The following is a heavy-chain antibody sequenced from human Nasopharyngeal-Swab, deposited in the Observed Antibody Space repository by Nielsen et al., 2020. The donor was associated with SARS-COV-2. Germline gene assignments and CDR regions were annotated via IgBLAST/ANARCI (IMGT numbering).Heavy chain of an antibody. J-gene: IGHJ4*02. Sequence: ASVTVSCKASGYTFPSYDINWVRQATGQGLEWMGWMNPNSGNTGYAQKFQGRVTMTRNTSISTAYMELSSLRSEDTAVYYYARGLKKLLWFGELRYYFDYWGQGTLVTVSS. CDR3: ARGLKKLLWFGELRYYFDY. V-gene: IGHV1-8*01. CDR2: MNPNSGNT. D-gene: IGHD3-10*01. CDR1: GYTFPSYD.